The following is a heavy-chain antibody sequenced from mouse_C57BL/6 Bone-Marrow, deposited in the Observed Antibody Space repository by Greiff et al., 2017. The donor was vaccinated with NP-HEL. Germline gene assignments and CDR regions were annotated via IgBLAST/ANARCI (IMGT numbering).Heavy chain of an antibody. CDR3: ARDYYYGSSYWYFDV. Sequence: VQLQQSGAELVKPGASVKLSCTASGFNIKDYYMHWVKQRTEQGLEWIGRIDPEDGETKYAPKFQGKATITADTSSNTAYLQLSSLTSEDTAVYYCARDYYYGSSYWYFDVWAQGPRSPSPQ. D-gene: IGHD1-1*01. CDR2: IDPEDGET. J-gene: IGHJ1*03. V-gene: IGHV14-2*01. CDR1: GFNIKDYY.